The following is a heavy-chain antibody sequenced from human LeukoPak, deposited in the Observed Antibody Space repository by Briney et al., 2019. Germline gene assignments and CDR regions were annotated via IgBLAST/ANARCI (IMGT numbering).Heavy chain of an antibody. Sequence: ASVKVSCKASGCTFTGYYMHWVRQAPGQGLECMGWINPNSGVTNYAQKFQGRVTMTRDTSISTAYMELSRLRSDDTAVYYCARDLDIVATKHWFAPWGQGTLVTVSS. J-gene: IGHJ5*02. CDR1: GCTFTGYY. D-gene: IGHD5-12*01. V-gene: IGHV1-2*02. CDR2: INPNSGVT. CDR3: ARDLDIVATKHWFAP.